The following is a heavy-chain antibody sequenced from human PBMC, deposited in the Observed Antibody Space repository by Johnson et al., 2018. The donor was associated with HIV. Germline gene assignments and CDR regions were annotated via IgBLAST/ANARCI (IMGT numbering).Heavy chain of an antibody. CDR2: IWYDGSNK. CDR3: ARVDGSTWYSLYDAFDI. CDR1: GFTFSSYG. Sequence: QVQLVESGGGVVQPGRSLRLSCAASGFTFSSYGMHWVRQAPGKGLEWVAVIWYDGSNKYYADSVKGRFTISRDNSKNTLYLQMNSLRAEDTAVYYCARVDGSTWYSLYDAFDIWGQGTMVTVSS. V-gene: IGHV3-33*01. J-gene: IGHJ3*02. D-gene: IGHD6-13*01.